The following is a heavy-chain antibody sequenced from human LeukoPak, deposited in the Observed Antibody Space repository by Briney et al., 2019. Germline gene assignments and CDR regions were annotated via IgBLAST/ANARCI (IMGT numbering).Heavy chain of an antibody. CDR3: ARVGVATDFDC. Sequence: GESLKISCAASGFTFSSYWIHWVRQAPGEGLVWVSRINSDGSSTTYADSVRGRFTISRDNVKNMVYLQMNSLRAEDTAVYYCARVGVATDFDCWGQGTLVTVSS. CDR1: GFTFSSYW. CDR2: INSDGSST. J-gene: IGHJ4*02. D-gene: IGHD5-12*01. V-gene: IGHV3-74*01.